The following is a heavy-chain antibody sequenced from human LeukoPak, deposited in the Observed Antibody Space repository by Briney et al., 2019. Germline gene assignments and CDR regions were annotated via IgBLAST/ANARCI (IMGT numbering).Heavy chain of an antibody. CDR2: INSDGSDT. Sequence: GGSLRLSCAASGFTFNTYWMHWVRQPPGKGLVWVSRINSDGSDTIYADSVKGLFTISRDNAKNMVYLRMNSLRAEDTAVYYCTREGLAPWGQGSLITVSS. V-gene: IGHV3-74*01. CDR1: GFTFNTYW. J-gene: IGHJ5*02. CDR3: TREGLAP.